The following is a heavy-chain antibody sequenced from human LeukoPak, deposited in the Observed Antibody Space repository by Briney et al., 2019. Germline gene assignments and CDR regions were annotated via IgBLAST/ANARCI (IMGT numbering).Heavy chain of an antibody. CDR3: AKDQAVAGLDI. CDR1: GFTVSSNY. Sequence: PGGSLRLSCAASGFTVSSNYMSWVRQAPGKGLEWVSAISGSGGSTYYADSVKGRFTISRDNSKNTLYLQMNSLRAEDTAVYYCAKDQAVAGLDIWGQGTMVTVSS. V-gene: IGHV3-23*01. D-gene: IGHD6-19*01. CDR2: ISGSGGST. J-gene: IGHJ3*02.